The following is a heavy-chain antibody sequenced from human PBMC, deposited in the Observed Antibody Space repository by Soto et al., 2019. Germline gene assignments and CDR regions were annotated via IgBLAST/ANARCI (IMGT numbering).Heavy chain of an antibody. D-gene: IGHD2-15*01. Sequence: QVQLQESGPGLVKPSETLSLTCTVSGGSISSYYWTWIRQPPGKGLEWIGYIYYSGSTNYNPSLKSRVTISVDTSKNQFSLKLSSVPDADTAVYYCARRYGGNLDYWGQGTLVHVSS. CDR1: GGSISSYY. J-gene: IGHJ4*02. V-gene: IGHV4-59*08. CDR3: ARRYGGNLDY. CDR2: IYYSGST.